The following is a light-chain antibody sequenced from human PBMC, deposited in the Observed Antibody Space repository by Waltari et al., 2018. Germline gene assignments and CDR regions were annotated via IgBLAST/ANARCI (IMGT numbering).Light chain of an antibody. J-gene: IGKJ4*01. CDR3: QQYHNWPPLT. CDR2: GAS. Sequence: EIVMTQSPATLSVSPGERDILSCRASQSITSNLAWYQQKPGQAPSLLIYGASTRATDIPGRFSGSGSGTEFNLTISSLQSEDFAVYYCQQYHNWPPLTFGGGTKVEIK. CDR1: QSITSN. V-gene: IGKV3D-15*01.